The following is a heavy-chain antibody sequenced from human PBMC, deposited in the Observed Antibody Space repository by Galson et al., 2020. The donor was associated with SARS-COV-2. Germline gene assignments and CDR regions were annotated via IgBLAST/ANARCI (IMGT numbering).Heavy chain of an antibody. CDR3: SRDQGYGSSWSIVDPFDH. CDR2: FYSYYSGNT. Sequence: ASETLSLTCTVSGASISSYYWSWIRQPPGKGPEWIGFFYSYYSGNTNYNPSLRSRVTISVDTSKNQFSLKLSSVTAADTAMYYCSRDQGYGSSWSIVDPFDHWGQGTLVTVSS. J-gene: IGHJ4*02. D-gene: IGHD6-13*01. V-gene: IGHV4-59*12. CDR1: GASISSYY.